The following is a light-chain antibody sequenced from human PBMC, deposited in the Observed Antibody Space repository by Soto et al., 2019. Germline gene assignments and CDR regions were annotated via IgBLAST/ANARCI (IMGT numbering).Light chain of an antibody. CDR3: QQYNSYSRT. CDR2: DAS. CDR1: QSISSW. Sequence: DIQMTQSPSTLSASLGDRVTITCRASQSISSWLAWYQQKPGKAPKLLIYDASSLESGVPPRFSGSGSGTEFTLTISSLQPDDVATYYCQQYNSYSRTFGQGTKVDI. J-gene: IGKJ1*01. V-gene: IGKV1-5*01.